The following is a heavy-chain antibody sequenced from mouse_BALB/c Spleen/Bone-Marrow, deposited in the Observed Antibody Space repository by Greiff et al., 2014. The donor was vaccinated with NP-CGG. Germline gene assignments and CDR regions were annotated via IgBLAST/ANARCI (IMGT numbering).Heavy chain of an antibody. CDR3: SRYDCGGRDWSFDV. V-gene: IGHV1-5*01. J-gene: IGHJ1*01. D-gene: IGHD1-1*02. Sequence: EVQLQQSGAVLARPGASVRMSCKASGYTFTSFWMHWVKQRPGQGLEWIGAVYPGNNDTNYDQNFKGKSKLTAVTSKNTAYMEFSNLTNEDSAVTYCSRYDCGGRDWSFDVWGAGTTVTVSS. CDR2: VYPGNNDT. CDR1: GYTFTSFW.